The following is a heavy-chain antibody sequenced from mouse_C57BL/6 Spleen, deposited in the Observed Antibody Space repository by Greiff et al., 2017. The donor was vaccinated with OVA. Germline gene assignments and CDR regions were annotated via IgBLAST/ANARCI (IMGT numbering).Heavy chain of an antibody. CDR2: IDPSDSYT. D-gene: IGHD2-1*01. CDR3: ARFGGNPFAY. CDR1: GYTFTSYW. V-gene: IGHV1-69*01. Sequence: QVQLQQPGAELVMPGASVKLSCKASGYTFTSYWMHWVKQRPGQALEWIGEIDPSDSYTNYNQKFKGKSTLTVDKSSSTAYMQLSSLTSEDSAVYYCARFGGNPFAYWGQGTLVTVSA. J-gene: IGHJ3*01.